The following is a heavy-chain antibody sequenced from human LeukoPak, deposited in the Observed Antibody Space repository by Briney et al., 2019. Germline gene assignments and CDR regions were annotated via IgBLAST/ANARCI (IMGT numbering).Heavy chain of an antibody. Sequence: TSETLSLTCTVSGYSISSGYYWGWIRQPPGKGLEWIGTINHSGSTNYNPSLKSRVTISVDTSKNQFSLKLSSVTAADTAVYYCAIQYCSSTRCYGGYNWFDPWGQGTLVTVSS. D-gene: IGHD2-2*01. V-gene: IGHV4-38-2*02. CDR1: GYSISSGYY. CDR3: AIQYCSSTRCYGGYNWFDP. J-gene: IGHJ5*02. CDR2: INHSGST.